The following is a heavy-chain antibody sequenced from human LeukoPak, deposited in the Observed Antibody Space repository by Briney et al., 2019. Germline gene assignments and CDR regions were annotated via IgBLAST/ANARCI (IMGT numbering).Heavy chain of an antibody. CDR3: ARGSDYSLGYYQYGMDV. CDR1: GYTFTSYA. V-gene: IGHV1-3*01. J-gene: IGHJ6*02. D-gene: IGHD4-11*01. Sequence: GSVKVSCKTSGYTFTSYAVHWVRQAPGQRLEWMGWINAGKGRTKYSQKFQGRVTITRDTAARTAYMELSSLSSEDTAVYYCARGSDYSLGYYQYGMDVWGQGTTVTVPS. CDR2: INAGKGRT.